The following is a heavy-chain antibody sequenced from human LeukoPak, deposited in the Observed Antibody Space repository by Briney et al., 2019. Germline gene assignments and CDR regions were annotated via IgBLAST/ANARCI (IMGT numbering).Heavy chain of an antibody. J-gene: IGHJ4*02. CDR3: AKAPVTTCSGAYCYPFDY. CDR1: GFTLSSYA. CDR2: ISVSGNT. D-gene: IGHD2-15*01. V-gene: IGHV3-23*01. Sequence: PGGSLRLSCAASGFTLSSYAMSWVRQGPGKGLEWVSAISVSGNTDHADSVKGRFTISRDSYKNTLYLQMNSLRAEDAAVYYCAKAPVTTCSGAYCYPFDYWGQGALVTVSS.